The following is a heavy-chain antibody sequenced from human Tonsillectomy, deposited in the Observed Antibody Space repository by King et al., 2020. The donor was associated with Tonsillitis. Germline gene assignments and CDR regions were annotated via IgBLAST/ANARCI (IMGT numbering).Heavy chain of an antibody. CDR1: GGTFSSYA. D-gene: IGHD2-21*02. V-gene: IGHV1-69*04. CDR2: IIPILGIA. Sequence: QLVQSGAEVKKPGSSVKVSCKASGGTFSSYAISWVRQAPGQGLEWMGRIIPILGIANYAQKFQGRVTITADKSTGTAYMELSSLRSEDTAVYYCARRIAYCGGDCYSTLDYWGQGTLVTVSS. CDR3: ARRIAYCGGDCYSTLDY. J-gene: IGHJ4*02.